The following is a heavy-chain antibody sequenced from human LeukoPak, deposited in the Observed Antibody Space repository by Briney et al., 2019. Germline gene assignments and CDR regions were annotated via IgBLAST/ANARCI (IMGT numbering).Heavy chain of an antibody. CDR2: IKSKTDGGTT. D-gene: IGHD3/OR15-3a*01. J-gene: IGHJ4*02. Sequence: AGGSLRLSCAASGFTFSNAWMSWVRQAPGKGLEWVGRIKSKTDGGTTDYAAPVKGRFTISRDDSKNTLYLQMNSLKTEDTAVYYCTTGLQDWLSRELWGQGTLVTVSS. CDR1: GFTFSNAW. V-gene: IGHV3-15*01. CDR3: TTGLQDWLSREL.